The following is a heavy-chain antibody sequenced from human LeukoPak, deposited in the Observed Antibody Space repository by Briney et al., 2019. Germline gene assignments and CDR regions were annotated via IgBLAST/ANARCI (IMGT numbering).Heavy chain of an antibody. CDR1: GGTFSSYA. J-gene: IGHJ4*02. D-gene: IGHD3-22*01. V-gene: IGHV1-69*13. CDR2: IIPILGTA. CDR3: AKEPSSSGYYYGSDS. Sequence: ASVKVSCKASGGTFSSYAISWVRQAPGQGLEWMGGIIPILGTANYAQKFQGRVTITADESTSTAYMELSSLRSEDTAVYYCAKEPSSSGYYYGSDSWGQGTLVTVSS.